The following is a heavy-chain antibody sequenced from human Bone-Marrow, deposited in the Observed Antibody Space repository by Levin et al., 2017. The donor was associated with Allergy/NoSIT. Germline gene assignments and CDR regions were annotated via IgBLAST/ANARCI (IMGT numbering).Heavy chain of an antibody. CDR1: GFNFRNYA. V-gene: IGHV3-30*03. CDR3: ARGDASDDNGDYALGY. D-gene: IGHD4-17*01. CDR2: ISYEGDNK. J-gene: IGHJ4*02. Sequence: PGGSLRLSCAASGFNFRNYAMHWVRQAPGKGLEWVAVISYEGDNKKYADSVKGRLTTSRDNARNTLYLHLSRLRPEDTAVYYCARGDASDDNGDYALGYWGQGTLVTVSS.